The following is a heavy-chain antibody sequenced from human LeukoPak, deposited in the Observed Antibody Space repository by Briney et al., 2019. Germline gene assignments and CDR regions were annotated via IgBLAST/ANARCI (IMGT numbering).Heavy chain of an antibody. CDR3: AEGYSPYYFGY. V-gene: IGHV4-59*01. CDR2: VSYSGNT. Sequence: SETLSLTCSVSRGSISDYYWSWIRQPPGKGLEWIGYVSYSGNTNYNPSLKSRVTISVDTSKNQFSLKLSSVTAADTAVYYCAEGYSPYYFGYWGRGTLVTVSS. J-gene: IGHJ4*02. CDR1: RGSISDYY. D-gene: IGHD5-12*01.